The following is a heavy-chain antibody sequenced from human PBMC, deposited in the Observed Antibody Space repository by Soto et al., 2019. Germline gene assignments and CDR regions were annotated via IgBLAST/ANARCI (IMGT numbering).Heavy chain of an antibody. J-gene: IGHJ5*02. CDR2: IYHSGGT. V-gene: IGHV4-30-2*01. CDR3: ARDQLEGNWFDP. D-gene: IGHD1-1*01. Sequence: QLQLQESGSGLVRPSQTLSLTCAVSGGSISSGGYSWNWIRQPPGKGLEWIGYIYHSGGTLYNPSLKSRVXXXVXXSKNQFSLKLTSVTAADTAVYYCARDQLEGNWFDPWGQGTLVTVSS. CDR1: GGSISSGGYS.